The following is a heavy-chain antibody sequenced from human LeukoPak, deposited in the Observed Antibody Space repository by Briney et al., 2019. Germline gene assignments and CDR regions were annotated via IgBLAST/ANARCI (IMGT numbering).Heavy chain of an antibody. CDR1: GGSISSGGYY. J-gene: IGHJ4*02. D-gene: IGHD4-17*01. CDR3: VRHHTYYGNFDY. Sequence: SQTLSLTCTVSGGSISSGGYYWSWIRQHPGKGLEWIANIYHTGSAHYNPSLKSRVTISVDTSKNQFSLNLSSVTAADTAVYSCVRHHTYYGNFDYWGQGTLVTVSS. V-gene: IGHV4-39*01. CDR2: IYHTGSA.